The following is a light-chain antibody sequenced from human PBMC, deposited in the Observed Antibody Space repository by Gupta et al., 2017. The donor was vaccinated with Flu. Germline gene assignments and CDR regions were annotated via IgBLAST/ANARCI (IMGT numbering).Light chain of an antibody. J-gene: IGLJ2*01. Sequence: SYDLTQPPSVSVSPGQTARITCSGEKLSQKYASWYQQKPGQSPILVIFEDNRRPSGIPDRFSGSNSGDTATLTISESQPVDEADYFCQAWDRITSVFGGGTKLTVL. V-gene: IGLV3-1*01. CDR2: EDN. CDR3: QAWDRITSV. CDR1: KLSQKY.